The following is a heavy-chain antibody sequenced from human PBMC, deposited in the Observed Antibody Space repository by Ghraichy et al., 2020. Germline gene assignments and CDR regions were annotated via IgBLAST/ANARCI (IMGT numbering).Heavy chain of an antibody. CDR1: GFTFSSYW. J-gene: IGHJ4*02. V-gene: IGHV3-7*03. CDR3: ARDRRDYFDWLLYYFDY. CDR2: IKQDGSEK. D-gene: IGHD3-9*01. Sequence: GESLNISCAASGFTFSSYWMSWVRQAPGKGLEWVANIKQDGSEKYYVDSVKGRFTISRDNAKNSLYLQMNSLRAEDTAVYYCARDRRDYFDWLLYYFDYWGQGTLVTVSS.